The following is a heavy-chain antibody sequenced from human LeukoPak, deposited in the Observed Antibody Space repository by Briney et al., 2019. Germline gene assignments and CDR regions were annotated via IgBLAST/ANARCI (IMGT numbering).Heavy chain of an antibody. CDR1: GDTFSNYA. V-gene: IGHV1-69*05. D-gene: IGHD2-15*01. Sequence: SVKVSCKAPGDTFSNYAISWVRQAPGQGLEWMGRIIPMFGTARYGQKFQDRVTITTDGSTSTVYMELKSLRSEDTAVYYCASLGSRQEHWFDPWGQGTLVTVSS. J-gene: IGHJ5*02. CDR3: ASLGSRQEHWFDP. CDR2: IIPMFGTA.